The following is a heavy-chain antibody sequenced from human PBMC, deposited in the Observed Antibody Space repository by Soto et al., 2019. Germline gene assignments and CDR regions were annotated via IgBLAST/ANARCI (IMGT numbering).Heavy chain of an antibody. CDR1: GGSISSGGYY. Sequence: QVQLQESGPGLVKPSQTLSLTCTVSGGSISSGGYYWSWIRQHPGKGLEWIGYIYYSGSTYYNPSLKSRVTISVDTSKNQFSLKLSSVTAADTAVYYCAREFPGGGDPRTPRNDAFDIWGQGTMVTVSS. CDR2: IYYSGST. D-gene: IGHD2-21*02. V-gene: IGHV4-31*03. J-gene: IGHJ3*02. CDR3: AREFPGGGDPRTPRNDAFDI.